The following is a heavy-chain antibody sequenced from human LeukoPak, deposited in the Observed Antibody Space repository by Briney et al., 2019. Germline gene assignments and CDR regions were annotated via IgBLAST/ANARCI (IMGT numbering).Heavy chain of an antibody. D-gene: IGHD3-3*01. CDR1: GYTFTSYG. V-gene: IGHV1-18*01. J-gene: IGHJ5*02. CDR3: ARDWYYDFWSGYYGDHDHNKFDP. CDR2: ISAYNGNT. Sequence: SVKVSCKASGYTFTSYGISWVRQAPGQGLEWMGWISAYNGNTNYAQKLQGRVTMTTDTSTSTAYMELRSLRSDDTAVYYCARDWYYDFWSGYYGDHDHNKFDPWGQGTLVTVSS.